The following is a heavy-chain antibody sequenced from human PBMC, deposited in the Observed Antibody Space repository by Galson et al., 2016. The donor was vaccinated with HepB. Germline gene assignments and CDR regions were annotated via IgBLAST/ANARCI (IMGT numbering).Heavy chain of an antibody. Sequence: SLRLSCAASGFISSSYAMTWVRQAPGKGPEWVSTFGDGGDIYYADSAKGRFTISRDNSKNTLHLQMDSLRAEDTAVYYCARDGEYYYGSGSYAETWGQGTLVTVSS. CDR2: FGDGGDI. V-gene: IGHV3-23*01. CDR1: GFISSSYA. D-gene: IGHD3-10*01. J-gene: IGHJ5*02. CDR3: ARDGEYYYGSGSYAET.